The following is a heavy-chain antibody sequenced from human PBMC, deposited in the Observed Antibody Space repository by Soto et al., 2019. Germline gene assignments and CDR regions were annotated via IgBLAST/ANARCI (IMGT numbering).Heavy chain of an antibody. Sequence: ASVKVSCKASGYTFTGYYMHWVRQAPGQGLEWMGWINPNSGGTNYAQKFQGWVTMTRDTSISTAYMELSRLRSDGTAVYYCARGIEYSSSPGYYYYGMDVWGQGTTVTVSS. J-gene: IGHJ6*02. CDR1: GYTFTGYY. CDR3: ARGIEYSSSPGYYYYGMDV. V-gene: IGHV1-2*04. D-gene: IGHD6-6*01. CDR2: INPNSGGT.